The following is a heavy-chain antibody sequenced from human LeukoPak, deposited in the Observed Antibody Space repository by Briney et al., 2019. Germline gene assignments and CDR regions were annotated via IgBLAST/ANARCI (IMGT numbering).Heavy chain of an antibody. CDR1: GFTFDDYA. D-gene: IGHD3-9*01. V-gene: IGHV3-9*03. Sequence: GGSLRLSCAASGFTFDDYAMHWVRQAPGKGLEWVSGISWNSGSIGYADSVKGRFTISRDNAKNSLYLQMNSLRAEDMALYYRAKAYFDLGAFDIWGQGTMVTVSS. CDR2: ISWNSGSI. J-gene: IGHJ3*02. CDR3: AKAYFDLGAFDI.